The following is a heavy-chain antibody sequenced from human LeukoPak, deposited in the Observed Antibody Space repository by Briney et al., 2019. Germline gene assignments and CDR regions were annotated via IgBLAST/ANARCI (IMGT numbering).Heavy chain of an antibody. D-gene: IGHD6-19*01. CDR1: GFTFSNYA. CDR2: ISGSGSST. CDR3: AKMPVLYSSGWTNFDY. J-gene: IGHJ4*02. V-gene: IGHV3-23*01. Sequence: GGSLRLSCAASGFTFSNYAMSWVRQAPGKGLEWVSGISGSGSSTYYADSVKGRFTISRDNSKNTLYVQMNSLRAGDTAVYFCAKMPVLYSSGWTNFDYWGQGTLVTVSS.